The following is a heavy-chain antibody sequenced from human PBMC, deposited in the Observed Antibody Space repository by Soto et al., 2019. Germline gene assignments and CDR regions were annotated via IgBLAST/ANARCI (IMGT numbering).Heavy chain of an antibody. CDR1: GGSVNSDFYY. Sequence: PSETLSLTCTVSGGSVNSDFYYWSWIRQPPGRGLEWIGYTFYTGRTNYNPSLESRVTISLDTSKNQFSLKLSSVTAADTAVFYCAREFSNSPEAFDYWGQGALVTVS. V-gene: IGHV4-61*01. CDR2: TFYTGRT. J-gene: IGHJ4*02. D-gene: IGHD1-1*01. CDR3: AREFSNSPEAFDY.